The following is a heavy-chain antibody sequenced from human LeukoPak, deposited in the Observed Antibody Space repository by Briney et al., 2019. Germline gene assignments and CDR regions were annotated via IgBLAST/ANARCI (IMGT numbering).Heavy chain of an antibody. D-gene: IGHD3-10*01. CDR2: IYYCGST. CDR3: ARRYYYGSGSYQKGVNWFDP. CDR1: GGSISSYY. V-gene: IGHV4-59*08. Sequence: SETLSLTCTVSGGSISSYYWSWIRQPPGKGLEWIGYIYYCGSTNYNPSLKSRVTISVDTSKNQFSLKLSSVTTAHTAVYYCARRYYYGSGSYQKGVNWFDPWGQGTLVTVSS. J-gene: IGHJ5*02.